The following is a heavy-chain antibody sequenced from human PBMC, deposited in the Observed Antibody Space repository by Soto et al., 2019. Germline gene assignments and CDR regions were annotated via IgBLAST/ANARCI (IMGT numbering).Heavy chain of an antibody. V-gene: IGHV1-69*13. Sequence: SVKVSCKASGGTFSSYAISWVRQAPGQGLEWMGGIIPIFGTADYAQKFQGRVTITADESTSTAYMELSSLRSEDTAVYYCAIYPTDYYYYGMDVWGQGTTVTVSS. CDR1: GGTFSSYA. CDR2: IIPIFGTA. CDR3: AIYPTDYYYYGMDV. J-gene: IGHJ6*02.